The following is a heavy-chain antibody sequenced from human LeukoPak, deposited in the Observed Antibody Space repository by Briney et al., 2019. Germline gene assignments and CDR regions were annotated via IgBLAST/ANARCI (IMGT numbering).Heavy chain of an antibody. D-gene: IGHD1-26*01. CDR3: AKKGATTGDFDY. Sequence: GGSLRLSCAASGFTFSNFLMTWVRQAPGKGPEWVSAISGSGGDTYYADSVKGRLTISRDNSKNTLYLQMNSLRAEDTAVYYCAKKGATTGDFDYWGQGTLVTVSS. CDR2: ISGSGGDT. J-gene: IGHJ4*02. V-gene: IGHV3-23*01. CDR1: GFTFSNFL.